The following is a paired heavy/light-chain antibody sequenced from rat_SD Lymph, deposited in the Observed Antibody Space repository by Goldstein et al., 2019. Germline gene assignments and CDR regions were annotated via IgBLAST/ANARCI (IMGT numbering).Light chain of an antibody. Sequence: DIAITQSPSSVAVSVGETVTLSCKSSQSLLYSENNKDYLGWYQQKPGQTPKPLIYWATNRHTGVPDRFTGSGSGTDFTLIISSVQAEDLADYYCEQYFVYPLTFGSGTKLEIK. CDR2: WAT. J-gene: IGKJ5*01. CDR3: EQYFVYPLT. V-gene: IGKV8S7*01. CDR1: QSLLYSENNKDY.
Heavy chain of an antibody. CDR1: GFTFSDYY. V-gene: IGHV5-20*01. J-gene: IGHJ3*01. CDR2: ISYDGGST. CDR3: TTDGSAAY. Sequence: EVQLVESGGGLVQPGRSLKLSCAASGFTFSDYYMAWVRQAPTKGLEWVASISYDGGSTYYRDSVKGRFTISRDNAKSSLYLQMDSLRSEDTATYYCTTDGSAAYWGQGTLVTVSS.